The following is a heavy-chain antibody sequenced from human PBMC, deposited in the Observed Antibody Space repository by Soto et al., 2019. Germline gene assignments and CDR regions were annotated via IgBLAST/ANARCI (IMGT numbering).Heavy chain of an antibody. V-gene: IGHV3-23*01. D-gene: IGHD3-3*01. J-gene: IGHJ6*02. CDR2: ISSNGENT. Sequence: PGGSLRLSCAASRFTSGYHAMNWVRQAPGKGLEWVSTISSNGENTHYADSVKGRFIISSDNSSNTVALQMNSLRVEDTAVYYCAKGTTRILRFLEWSNYYGMDVWGQGTTVTVSS. CDR3: AKGTTRILRFLEWSNYYGMDV. CDR1: RFTSGYHA.